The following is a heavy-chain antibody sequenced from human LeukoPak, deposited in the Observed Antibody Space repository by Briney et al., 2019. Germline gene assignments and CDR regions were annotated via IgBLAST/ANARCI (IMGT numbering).Heavy chain of an antibody. CDR1: GFTFSNYE. CDR3: ASSRSASIAAPMDY. Sequence: GGSLRLSCEASGFTFSNYEMNWVRQAPGKGLEWVAVISYDGSNKYYADSVKGRFTISRDNSKNTLYLQMNSLRAEDTAVYYCASSRSASIAAPMDYWGQGTLVTVSS. V-gene: IGHV3-30*04. J-gene: IGHJ4*02. CDR2: ISYDGSNK. D-gene: IGHD6-6*01.